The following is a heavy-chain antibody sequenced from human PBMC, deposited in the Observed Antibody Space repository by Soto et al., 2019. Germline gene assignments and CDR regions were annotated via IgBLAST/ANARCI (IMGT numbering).Heavy chain of an antibody. V-gene: IGHV6-1*01. CDR2: TYYRAKWYN. D-gene: IGHD6-6*01. CDR1: GDSVSSNSAA. Sequence: SQTLSLTCGISGDSVSSNSAAWHWIRQSPSRGLEWPGRTYYRAKWYNDYAEAVRSRITINPDTPKNQFSLQLNSVTPEDTAVYYCALSIGTIYYYGLDVWGQGTTVTVSS. CDR3: ALSIGTIYYYGLDV. J-gene: IGHJ6*02.